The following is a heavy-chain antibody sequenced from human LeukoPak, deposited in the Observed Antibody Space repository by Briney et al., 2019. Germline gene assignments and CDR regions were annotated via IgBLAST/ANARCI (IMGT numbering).Heavy chain of an antibody. J-gene: IGHJ4*02. Sequence: PGGSLRLACAAPGFTFDDYGMSWVRQAPGKGLEWVSAISGGGGGTYYADFVKGRFTISRDNSKNTLYLQMNSLRAEDTAAYYCAKGTERYREVSSFDYWGQGTLVAVSS. CDR3: AKGTERYREVSSFDY. D-gene: IGHD3-10*01. CDR2: ISGGGGGT. CDR1: GFTFDDYG. V-gene: IGHV3-23*01.